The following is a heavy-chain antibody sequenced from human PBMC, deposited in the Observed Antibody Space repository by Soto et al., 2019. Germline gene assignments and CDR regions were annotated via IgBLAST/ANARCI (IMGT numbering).Heavy chain of an antibody. J-gene: IGHJ4*02. CDR2: VRSKADGGTT. CDR3: RRDWDYPVL. V-gene: IGHV3-15*01. Sequence: WGSLRLSCAASGFTFSNAWMIFFRQAPGKWLEWVGRVRSKADGGTTDYAAPVKGRFTISRDDSENTLYLQMNSLKIDDTAVYYCRRDWDYPVLWGQGTLVTVSS. D-gene: IGHD1-7*01. CDR1: GFTFSNAW.